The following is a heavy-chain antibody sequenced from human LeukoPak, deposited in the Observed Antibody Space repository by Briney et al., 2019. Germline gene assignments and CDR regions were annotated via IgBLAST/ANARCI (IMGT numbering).Heavy chain of an antibody. D-gene: IGHD6-13*01. CDR3: AALRIAAAGDYYYYGMDV. V-gene: IGHV1-2*02. J-gene: IGHJ6*02. CDR1: GYTFTGYY. CDR2: INPNSGGT. Sequence: ASVKVSCKASGYTFTGYYMHWVRQAPGQGLEWMGWINPNSGGTNYAQKFQGRVTMTRDTSISTAYVELSRLRSDDTAVYYCAALRIAAAGDYYYYGMDVWGQGTTVTVSS.